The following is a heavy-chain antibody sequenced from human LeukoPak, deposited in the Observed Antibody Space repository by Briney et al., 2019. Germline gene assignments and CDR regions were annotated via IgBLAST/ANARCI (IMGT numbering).Heavy chain of an antibody. CDR2: IYPGDSDT. Sequence: GESLQISCKGSGYSFSNYWIGWVRQMPGKGLEWMGIIYPGDSDTRYSPSFQGQVTISADKSFSTAYLQWSSLKASDTAMYFCARSQVAYTSAWYRGFDYWGQGTLVTVSS. CDR3: ARSQVAYTSAWYRGFDY. J-gene: IGHJ4*02. CDR1: GYSFSNYW. V-gene: IGHV5-51*01. D-gene: IGHD6-19*01.